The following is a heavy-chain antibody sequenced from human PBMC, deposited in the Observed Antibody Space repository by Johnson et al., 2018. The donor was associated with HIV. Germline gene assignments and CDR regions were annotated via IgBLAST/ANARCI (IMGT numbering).Heavy chain of an antibody. CDR3: ARAGYYYDGRGYYSLAFDI. V-gene: IGHV3-30*02. Sequence: QVQLVESGGGLVQPGGSLRLSCAASGFTVRSNYMSWVRQAPGKGLEWVAFIRYDGSNKYYADSVKGRFTISRDNSKNTLYLQMNSLRAEDTAVYYCARAGYYYDGRGYYSLAFDIWGQVTMITVSS. CDR2: IRYDGSNK. CDR1: GFTVRSNY. D-gene: IGHD3-22*01. J-gene: IGHJ3*02.